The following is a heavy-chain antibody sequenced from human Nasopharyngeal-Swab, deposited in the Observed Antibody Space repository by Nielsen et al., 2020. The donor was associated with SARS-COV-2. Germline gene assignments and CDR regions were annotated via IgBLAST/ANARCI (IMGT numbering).Heavy chain of an antibody. D-gene: IGHD1-26*01. CDR3: AREGWELLDV. CDR2: IYYSGST. V-gene: IGHV4-59*13. J-gene: IGHJ6*02. CDR1: GGSISSYY. Sequence: SETLSLTCTVSGGSISSYYWSWIRQPPGKGLEWIGYIYYSGSTNYNPSLKSRVPISVDTSKNQFSLKLSSVTAADTAVYYCAREGWELLDVWGQGTTVTVSS.